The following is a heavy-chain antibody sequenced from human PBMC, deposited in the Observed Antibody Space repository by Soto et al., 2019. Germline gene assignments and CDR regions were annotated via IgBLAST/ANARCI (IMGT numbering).Heavy chain of an antibody. Sequence: PGGSLRLSCAASGFTFSSYAMHWVRQAPGKGLEWVAVISYDGSNKYYADSVKGRFTISRDNSKNTLYLQVNSLRAEDTAVYYCARYCSSTSCQTKFDYWGQGTLVTVSS. V-gene: IGHV3-30-3*01. D-gene: IGHD2-2*01. J-gene: IGHJ4*02. CDR1: GFTFSSYA. CDR2: ISYDGSNK. CDR3: ARYCSSTSCQTKFDY.